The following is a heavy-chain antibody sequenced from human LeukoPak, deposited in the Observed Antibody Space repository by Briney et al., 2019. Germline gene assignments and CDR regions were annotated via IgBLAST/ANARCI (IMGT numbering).Heavy chain of an antibody. CDR3: ARGITYDFWSGPYAFDI. J-gene: IGHJ3*02. D-gene: IGHD3-3*01. V-gene: IGHV3-48*01. CDR2: ISSSSSTI. CDR1: GFTFSSYS. Sequence: QPGGSLRLSCAASGFTFSSYSMNWVRQAPGKGLEWVSYISSSSSTIYYADSVKGRFTISRDNAKNSLYLQMNSLRAEDTAVYYCARGITYDFWSGPYAFDIWGQGTMVTVSS.